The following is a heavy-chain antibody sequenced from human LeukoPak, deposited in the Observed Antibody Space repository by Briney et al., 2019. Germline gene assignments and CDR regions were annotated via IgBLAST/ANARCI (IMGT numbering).Heavy chain of an antibody. J-gene: IGHJ4*02. CDR2: INPSGGST. D-gene: IGHD3-22*01. CDR3: ASFYYDSSGYYLRDY. V-gene: IGHV1-46*01. CDR1: GYTFTSYY. Sequence: ASVKVSCKASGYTFTSYYMHWVRQAPGQGLEWMGIINPSGGSTSYAQKFQGRVTMTTDTSTGTAYMELRSLRSDDTAVYYCASFYYDSSGYYLRDYWGQGTLVTVSS.